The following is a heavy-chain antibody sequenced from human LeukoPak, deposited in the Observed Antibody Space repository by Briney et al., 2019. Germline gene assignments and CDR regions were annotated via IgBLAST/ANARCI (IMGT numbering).Heavy chain of an antibody. D-gene: IGHD3-22*01. CDR1: GFTFSSCA. CDR3: AKVNTMIVVATSTMAFDI. J-gene: IGHJ3*02. V-gene: IGHV3-23*01. CDR2: ISGSGGST. Sequence: GGSLRLSCVVSGFTFSSCAMSWVRQAPGKGLEWVSAISGSGGSTYYADSVKGRFTISRDNSKSTLYLQMNSLRAEDTAVYYCAKVNTMIVVATSTMAFDIWGQGTMVTVSS.